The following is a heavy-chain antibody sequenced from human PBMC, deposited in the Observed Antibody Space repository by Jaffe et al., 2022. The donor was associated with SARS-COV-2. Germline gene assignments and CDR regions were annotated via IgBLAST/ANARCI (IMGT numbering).Heavy chain of an antibody. CDR2: ISAGGTDE. J-gene: IGHJ4*02. CDR3: ATDKDWAFDN. V-gene: IGHV3-48*04. D-gene: IGHD3-9*01. Sequence: VQLVESGGGLVQPGGSLRLSCAASGFTFSSYAMNWVRQAPGKGLEWLSWISAGGTDEFYADSVKGRFSISRDNAKNSAHLQMNSLRTEDTALYYCATDKDWAFDNWGQGTLVTVSS. CDR1: GFTFSSYA.